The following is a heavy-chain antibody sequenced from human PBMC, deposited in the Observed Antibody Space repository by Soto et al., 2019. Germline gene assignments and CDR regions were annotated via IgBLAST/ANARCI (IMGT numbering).Heavy chain of an antibody. Sequence: QVQLVQSGAEVKKPGSSVKVSCKTFGGPFATYTLNWVRQAPGQGLEWMGGIIPALNEATYAQKFQGRVTITADKSSNTAYMDLRSLRSEDTAVYYCAGASFLSGYRNTWFHTWGQGTLVTVSS. CDR1: GGPFATYT. CDR2: IIPALNEA. V-gene: IGHV1-69*06. D-gene: IGHD3-3*01. CDR3: AGASFLSGYRNTWFHT. J-gene: IGHJ5*02.